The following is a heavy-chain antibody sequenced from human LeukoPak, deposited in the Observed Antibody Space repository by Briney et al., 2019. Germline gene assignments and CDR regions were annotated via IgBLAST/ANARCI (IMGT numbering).Heavy chain of an antibody. J-gene: IGHJ4*02. D-gene: IGHD5-24*01. CDR2: ISGSGGST. V-gene: IGHV3-23*01. Sequence: GGSLRLSCAASGFSFNSYWMSWVRQAPGTGLEWVSAISGSGGSTYYADSVKGRFTISRDNSKNTLYLQMNSLRVEDTAVYYCAKDMAPDYWGQGTLVTVSS. CDR3: AKDMAPDY. CDR1: GFSFNSYW.